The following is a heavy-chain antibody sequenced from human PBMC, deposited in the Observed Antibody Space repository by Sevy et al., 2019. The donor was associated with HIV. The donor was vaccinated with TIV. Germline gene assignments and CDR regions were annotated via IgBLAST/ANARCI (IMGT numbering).Heavy chain of an antibody. CDR2: IRYDGSNK. CDR1: GFTFSTYD. Sequence: GGSLRLSCAASGFTFSTYDMHWVRQAPGKGLEWVAYIRYDGSNKYYADSVRGRFTISRENSKNTLYLQMNSLRAEDTALYYCARGRKTTQEWLEELDYYYGVDVWGQGTTVTVSS. V-gene: IGHV3-30*02. J-gene: IGHJ6*02. CDR3: ARGRKTTQEWLEELDYYYGVDV. D-gene: IGHD2-8*01.